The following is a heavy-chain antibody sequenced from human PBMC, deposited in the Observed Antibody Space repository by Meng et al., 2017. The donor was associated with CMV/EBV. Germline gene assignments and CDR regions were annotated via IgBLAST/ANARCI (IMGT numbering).Heavy chain of an antibody. CDR2: INHSGST. J-gene: IGHJ5*02. V-gene: IGHV4-34*01. CDR3: ARGSRRLPRFNWFDP. D-gene: IGHD3-3*01. Sequence: QVQLQQWGEGLLKPSWTLSLTCAVYGGSFSGYYWSWIRQPPGKGLEWIGEINHSGSTNYNPSLKSRVTISVDTSKNQFSLKLSSVTAADTAVYYCARGSRRLPRFNWFDPWGQGTLVTVSS. CDR1: GGSFSGYY.